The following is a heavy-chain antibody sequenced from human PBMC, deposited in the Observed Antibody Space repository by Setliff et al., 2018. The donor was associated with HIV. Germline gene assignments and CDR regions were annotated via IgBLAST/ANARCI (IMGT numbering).Heavy chain of an antibody. D-gene: IGHD3-9*01. CDR3: ARQRDFDWLLQNYYYMDV. CDR2: MSYSGGA. Sequence: PSETLSLTCTVSGGSISSRDYYWGWIRQPPGKGLEWIGSMSYSGGAYYNPSLKSRVTISVDTSKSQFSLRLSSVTAADTAVYYCARQRDFDWLLQNYYYMDVWGKGATVTVSS. J-gene: IGHJ6*03. V-gene: IGHV4-39*01. CDR1: GGSISSRDYY.